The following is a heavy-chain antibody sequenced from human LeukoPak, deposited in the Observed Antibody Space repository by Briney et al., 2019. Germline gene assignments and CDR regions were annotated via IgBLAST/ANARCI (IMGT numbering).Heavy chain of an antibody. D-gene: IGHD2-2*01. CDR2: IKQDGSEK. J-gene: IGHJ6*02. CDR3: ARVVGVVVVPAARNHYYYGMDV. Sequence: PGGSLRLSCAASGFTCSIYWMSWVRQAPGKGLEWVANIKQDGSEKYYVDSVKGRFTISRDDAKNSLYLQMNSLRAEDTAVYYCARVVGVVVVPAARNHYYYGMDVWGQGTTVTVSS. CDR1: GFTCSIYW. V-gene: IGHV3-7*01.